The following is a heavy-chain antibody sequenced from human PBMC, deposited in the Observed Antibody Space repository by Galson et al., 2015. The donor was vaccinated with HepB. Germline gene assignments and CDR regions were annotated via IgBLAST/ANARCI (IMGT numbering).Heavy chain of an antibody. D-gene: IGHD2-2*01. CDR1: GFTYSIYW. CDR3: ARERCSSTSCFHDY. CDR2: IKQDGNEK. V-gene: IGHV3-7*01. J-gene: IGHJ4*02. Sequence: SLRLSCAASGFTYSIYWMSWVRQAPGKGLEWVANIKQDGNEKYYVDSVKGRFTNSRDNAKNSLYLQMNSLRVEDTAVYYCARERCSSTSCFHDYWGQGTLVTVSS.